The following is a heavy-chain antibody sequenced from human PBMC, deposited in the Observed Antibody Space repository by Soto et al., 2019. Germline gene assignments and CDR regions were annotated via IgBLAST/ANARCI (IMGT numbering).Heavy chain of an antibody. V-gene: IGHV3-72*01. J-gene: IGHJ4*02. CDR3: VGSLQY. CDR1: GFTFSDYH. Sequence: EMQLVESGGGLVQPGGSLRLSCAASGFTFSDYHMEWVRQAPGKGLEWIGRARNDPRARTTQHAASVRGRFITSRDDSENSLYLQMNSLKPEETAVYYCVGSLQYWGQGTLVTVSS. CDR2: ARNDPRARTT. D-gene: IGHD6-13*01.